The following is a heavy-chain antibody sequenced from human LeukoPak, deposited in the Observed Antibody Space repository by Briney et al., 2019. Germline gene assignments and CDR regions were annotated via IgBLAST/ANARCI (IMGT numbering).Heavy chain of an antibody. CDR1: GYTFTGYY. Sequence: ASVKVSCKASGYTFTGYYMHWVRQAPGQGLEWMGWINPNSGDTNYSQKFQGRVSMTRDTSINTAYMELSRLTSDDTAVYYCARDRYDILTGRNWFDPWGQGTLVTVSS. D-gene: IGHD3-9*01. J-gene: IGHJ5*02. CDR3: ARDRYDILTGRNWFDP. V-gene: IGHV1-2*02. CDR2: INPNSGDT.